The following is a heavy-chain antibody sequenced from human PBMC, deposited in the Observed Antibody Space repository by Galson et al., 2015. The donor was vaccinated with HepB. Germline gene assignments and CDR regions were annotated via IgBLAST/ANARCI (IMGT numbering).Heavy chain of an antibody. Sequence: LRLSCAASGFTFSSYAMHWVRQAPGKGLEWVAVISYDGSNKYYADSVKGRFTISRDNSKNTLYLQMNSLRAEDTAVYYCARGATYYYDSSGYYRLGSYFDLWGRGTLVTVSS. V-gene: IGHV3-30-3*01. CDR3: ARGATYYYDSSGYYRLGSYFDL. J-gene: IGHJ2*01. D-gene: IGHD3-22*01. CDR1: GFTFSSYA. CDR2: ISYDGSNK.